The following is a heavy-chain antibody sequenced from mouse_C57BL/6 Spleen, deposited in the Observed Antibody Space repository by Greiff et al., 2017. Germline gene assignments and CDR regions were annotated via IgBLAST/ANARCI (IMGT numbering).Heavy chain of an antibody. CDR2: INPSSGYT. V-gene: IGHV1-4*01. Sequence: QVQLKESGAELARPGASVKMSCKASGYTFTSYTMHWVKQRPGQGLEWIGYINPSSGYTKYNQKFKDKATLTADKSSSTAYMQLSSLTSEDSAVXDCARSEGSDYWGQGTTLTGSS. CDR1: GYTFTSYT. CDR3: ARSEGSDY. J-gene: IGHJ2*01.